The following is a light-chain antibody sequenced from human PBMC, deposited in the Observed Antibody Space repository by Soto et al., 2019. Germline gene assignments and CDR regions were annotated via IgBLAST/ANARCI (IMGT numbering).Light chain of an antibody. J-gene: IGKJ4*01. CDR2: DAS. V-gene: IGKV3-15*01. CDR3: QQYSNWPPVI. CDR1: QTVSSTY. Sequence: EIVLTHSPGTLSLSPLEMATLSFRTTQTVSSTYFAWYQQRPGQAPRPLFSDASTRATETPVRFSGSGSGTEFTLTISSLQSEDFAVYYCQQYSNWPPVIFGGGTKVDIK.